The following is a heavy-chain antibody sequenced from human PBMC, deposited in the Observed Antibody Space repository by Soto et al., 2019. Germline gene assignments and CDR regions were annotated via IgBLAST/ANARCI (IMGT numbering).Heavy chain of an antibody. CDR3: ARGDPATYMRLPFDY. D-gene: IGHD6-25*01. Sequence: ASVKVSCKASGYTFTGYYIHWVRQAPGQGLEWMGWINPKSGDTNYAQKFQGRVSMTRDTSITTAYMEVSRLKSDDTAVYYCARGDPATYMRLPFDYWGQGTLVTVSS. J-gene: IGHJ4*02. V-gene: IGHV1-2*02. CDR1: GYTFTGYY. CDR2: INPKSGDT.